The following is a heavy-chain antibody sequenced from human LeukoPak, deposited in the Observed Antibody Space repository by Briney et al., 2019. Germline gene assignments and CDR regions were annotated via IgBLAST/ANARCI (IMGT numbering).Heavy chain of an antibody. CDR2: IYYSGST. Sequence: SETLSLTCTVSGGSISSGGYYWSWIRQHPGKGLEWIGYIYYSGSTNYNPSLKSRVTISVDTSKNQFSLKLSSVTPADTAVYYCARLQGYNRHLDYWGQGTLVTVSS. D-gene: IGHD1-14*01. CDR1: GGSISSGGYY. V-gene: IGHV4-61*08. J-gene: IGHJ4*02. CDR3: ARLQGYNRHLDY.